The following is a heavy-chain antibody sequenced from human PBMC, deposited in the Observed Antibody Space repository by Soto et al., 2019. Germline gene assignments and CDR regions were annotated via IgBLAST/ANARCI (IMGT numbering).Heavy chain of an antibody. CDR2: IYFSGST. D-gene: IGHD3-10*01. CDR1: GGSINSDGYY. V-gene: IGHV4-31*03. Sequence: ASETLSLTCSVSGGSINSDGYYWSWIRQHPGKGLEWIGYIYFSGSTYYSASLKSRVTISVDTSKNQFSLKLSSVTAADTAVYYCARRGSGSYIFDFWGQGIQVTVSS. CDR3: ARRGSGSYIFDF. J-gene: IGHJ4*02.